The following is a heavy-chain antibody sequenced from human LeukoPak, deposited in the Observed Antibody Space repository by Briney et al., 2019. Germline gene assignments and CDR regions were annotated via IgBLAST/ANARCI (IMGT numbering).Heavy chain of an antibody. Sequence: PSQTLSLTCAVSGGSISSSNWWSWVRQPPGKGLEWIGGIYHSGSTNYNPSLKSRVTISVDKSKNQFSLKLSSVTAADTAVYYCAAGYCSGGSCPMGYWGQGTLVTVSS. V-gene: IGHV4-4*02. J-gene: IGHJ4*02. CDR1: GGSISSSNW. CDR2: IYHSGST. CDR3: AAGYCSGGSCPMGY. D-gene: IGHD2-15*01.